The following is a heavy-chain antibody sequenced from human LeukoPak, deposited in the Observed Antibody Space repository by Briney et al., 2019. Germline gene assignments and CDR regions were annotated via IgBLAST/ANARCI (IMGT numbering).Heavy chain of an antibody. D-gene: IGHD6-19*01. V-gene: IGHV4-39*01. CDR3: ARHPSTLHSSGWSDY. J-gene: IGHJ4*02. CDR2: IYYSGST. Sequence: KTSETLSLTCTVSGGSISSSSYYWGWIRQPPGKGLEWIGSIYYSGSTYYNPSLKSRVTISVDTSKNQFSLKLSSVTAADTAVYYCARHPSTLHSSGWSDYWGQGTLVTVSS. CDR1: GGSISSSSYY.